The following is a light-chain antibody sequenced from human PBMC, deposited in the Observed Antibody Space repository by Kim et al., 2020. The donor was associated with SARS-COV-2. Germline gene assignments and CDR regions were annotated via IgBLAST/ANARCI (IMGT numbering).Light chain of an antibody. J-gene: IGKJ1*01. CDR2: AAS. CDR1: QGISSY. Sequence: AIRMTQSPSTLSASTGDRATITCRASQGISSYLAWYQQKPGNAPQLLIHAASTLQSGVPSRFSGSGSGTDFTLTISCLQSEDFATYYCQQYDSYPRTFGQGTKVEIK. CDR3: QQYDSYPRT. V-gene: IGKV1-8*01.